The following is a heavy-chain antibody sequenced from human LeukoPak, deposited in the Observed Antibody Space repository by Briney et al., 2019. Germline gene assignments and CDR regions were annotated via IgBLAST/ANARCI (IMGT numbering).Heavy chain of an antibody. Sequence: SETLSLTCAVYGGSFSGYYWSWIRQPPGKGLEWIGEINHSGSTNYNPSLKSRVTISVDTSKNQFSLKLSSVTAAVTAVYYCARRDAADGTGPWGQGTLVTVSS. CDR1: GGSFSGYY. V-gene: IGHV4-34*01. CDR2: INHSGST. J-gene: IGHJ4*02. D-gene: IGHD6-13*01. CDR3: ARRDAADGTGP.